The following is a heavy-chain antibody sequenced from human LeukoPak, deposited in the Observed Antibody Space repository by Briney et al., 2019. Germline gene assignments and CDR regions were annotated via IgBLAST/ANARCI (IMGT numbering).Heavy chain of an antibody. J-gene: IGHJ4*02. V-gene: IGHV3-23*01. Sequence: PGGSLRLSCAASGLTFSSYAMSWFRKAPGKGLEGVSAISDSGNTYHADSVKGRFTISRDSSKNTLFLQMNRLSPEDAAVYYCAKAPVTTCRGAYCYPFDYWGQGTLVTVSS. CDR1: GLTFSSYA. CDR2: ISDSGNT. D-gene: IGHD2-21*01. CDR3: AKAPVTTCRGAYCYPFDY.